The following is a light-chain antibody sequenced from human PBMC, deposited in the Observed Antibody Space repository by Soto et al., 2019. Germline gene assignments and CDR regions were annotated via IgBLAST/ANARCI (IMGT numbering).Light chain of an antibody. CDR2: GNT. CDR3: QSYDSSLSVWM. J-gene: IGLJ3*02. CDR1: SSNIGAGSD. V-gene: IGLV1-40*01. Sequence: QSVLTQPPSVSGAPVQRVTISCTGSSSNIGAGSDVHWYQQVPGTAPKLLINGNTNRPSGVPDRFSGSKSGTSASLAITGLQAEVEADYYCQSYDSSLSVWMFGGGTKLTVL.